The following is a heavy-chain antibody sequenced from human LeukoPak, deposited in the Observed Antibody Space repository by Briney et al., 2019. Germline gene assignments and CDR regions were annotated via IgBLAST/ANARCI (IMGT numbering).Heavy chain of an antibody. CDR2: ISSTSSYI. CDR3: ARGGRYSGYVFNPRTYYYYYMDV. CDR1: GFNFSTYN. J-gene: IGHJ6*03. V-gene: IGHV3-21*01. Sequence: GGSLRLSCAASGFNFSTYNMNWVRQAPGKGLEWVSSISSTSSYIYYADSLKGRFTISRDNAKSSLSLQMTSLRAEDTAVYYCARGGRYSGYVFNPRTYYYYYMDVWGKGTTVTVSS. D-gene: IGHD5-12*01.